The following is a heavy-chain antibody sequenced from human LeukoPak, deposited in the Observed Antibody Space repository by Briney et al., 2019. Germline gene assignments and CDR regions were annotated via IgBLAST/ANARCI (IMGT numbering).Heavy chain of an antibody. CDR1: GFTFSSYT. D-gene: IGHD3-16*01. CDR2: ISSSSSYI. V-gene: IGHV3-21*01. CDR3: AKDFFPKTSVYYFDS. Sequence: GGSLRLSCAASGFTFSSYTMNWVRQAPGKGLEWVSSISSSSSYIYYADSVKGRFTISRDNAKNSLYLQMNSLRAEDTAVYYCAKDFFPKTSVYYFDSWGQGTLVTVSS. J-gene: IGHJ4*02.